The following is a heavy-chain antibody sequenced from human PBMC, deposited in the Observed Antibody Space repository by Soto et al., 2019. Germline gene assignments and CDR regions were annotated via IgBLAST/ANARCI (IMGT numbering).Heavy chain of an antibody. Sequence: EVQLVESGGGLVQPGGSLRLSCAASGFTFSSYSMNWVRQAPGKGLEWVSYISSSSSTIYYADSVKGRFTISRDNAKNSLYLQMNSLRAEDTAVYYCARDNHDCSGYYSHFDYWGQGTLVTVSS. CDR1: GFTFSSYS. J-gene: IGHJ4*02. V-gene: IGHV3-48*01. D-gene: IGHD3-22*01. CDR2: ISSSSSTI. CDR3: ARDNHDCSGYYSHFDY.